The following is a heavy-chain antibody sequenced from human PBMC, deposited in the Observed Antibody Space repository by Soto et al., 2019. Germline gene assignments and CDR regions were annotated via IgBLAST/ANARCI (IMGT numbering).Heavy chain of an antibody. J-gene: IGHJ4*02. D-gene: IGHD3-9*01. Sequence: GSLRLSCAASGFSFSSYWMSWVRQAPGKGLEWVANIKQDGSEKYYVDSVKGRFTISRDNAKNSLYLQMNSLRAEDTAVYYCATYDILTGYSYYFDYWGQGTLVTVSS. CDR3: ATYDILTGYSYYFDY. V-gene: IGHV3-7*03. CDR2: IKQDGSEK. CDR1: GFSFSSYW.